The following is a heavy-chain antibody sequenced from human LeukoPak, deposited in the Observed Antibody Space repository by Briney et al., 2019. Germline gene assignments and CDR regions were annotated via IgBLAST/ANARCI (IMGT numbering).Heavy chain of an antibody. CDR3: ARHGYSGSYYDFDY. CDR1: DGSISSSPYY. J-gene: IGHJ4*02. CDR2: IYYSETT. Sequence: SETLSLTCTVSDGSISSSPYYWGWIRQPPGKGLEWIGTIYYSETTYYNPSLKSRVTISVDTSKNQFSLRLGSVTAADTAVYYCARHGYSGSYYDFDYWGQGTLVTVSS. D-gene: IGHD1-26*01. V-gene: IGHV4-39*01.